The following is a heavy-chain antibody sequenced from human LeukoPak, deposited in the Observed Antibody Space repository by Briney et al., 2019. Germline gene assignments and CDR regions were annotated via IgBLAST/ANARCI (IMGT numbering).Heavy chain of an antibody. CDR3: ARVARLRFGDSPDWFDP. J-gene: IGHJ5*02. Sequence: ASVKVSCKASGYTFTSYDINWVRQATGQGLECMGWMNPNSGNTGYAQKVQGRVTMTRKTSIRTAYMELSSPGSEDTAVYYCARVARLRFGDSPDWFDPWGQGTLVTVSS. CDR2: MNPNSGNT. V-gene: IGHV1-8*01. CDR1: GYTFTSYD. D-gene: IGHD3-10*01.